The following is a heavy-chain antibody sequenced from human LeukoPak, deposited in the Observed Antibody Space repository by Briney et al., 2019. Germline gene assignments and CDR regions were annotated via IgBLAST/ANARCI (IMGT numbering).Heavy chain of an antibody. CDR2: IWYDGSNK. D-gene: IGHD2-2*01. CDR3: AKEYCSSTSCQHYYYYYMDV. J-gene: IGHJ6*03. V-gene: IGHV3-33*06. CDR1: GFTFSSYG. Sequence: GGSLRLSCAAPGFTFSSYGMHWVRQAPGKGLEWVAVIWYDGSNKYYADFVKGRFTISRDNSKNTLYLQMNSLRAEDTAVYYCAKEYCSSTSCQHYYYYYMDVWGKGTTVTVSS.